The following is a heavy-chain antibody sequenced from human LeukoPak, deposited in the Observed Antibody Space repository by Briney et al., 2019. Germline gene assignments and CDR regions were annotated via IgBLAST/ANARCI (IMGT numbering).Heavy chain of an antibody. J-gene: IGHJ4*02. D-gene: IGHD3-9*01. CDR2: ISGSGVST. V-gene: IGHV3-23*01. Sequence: GGSLRLSCAASGFTFRTSGMSWVRQAPGKGLEWVSAISGSGVSTYYADSVKGRFTISRDNSKNTLYLQMNSLRAEDTAVYYCANGPQYNTLTGYYKVRSHLDYWGQGTLVTVSS. CDR3: ANGPQYNTLTGYYKVRSHLDY. CDR1: GFTFRTSG.